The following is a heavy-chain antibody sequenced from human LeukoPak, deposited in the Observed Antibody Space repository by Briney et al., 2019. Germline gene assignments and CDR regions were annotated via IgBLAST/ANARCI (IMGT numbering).Heavy chain of an antibody. J-gene: IGHJ6*03. CDR2: IYYSGST. CDR1: GDSISSSSYY. Sequence: SETLSLTCTVSGDSISSSSYYWGWIRQPPGKGLEWIGNIYYSGSTYYNPSLKSRVTISVDTSKNQFSLKLSSVTAADTAVYYCARLSGYGLHYYYYMDVWGKGTTVTVSS. D-gene: IGHD5-12*01. CDR3: ARLSGYGLHYYYYMDV. V-gene: IGHV4-39*07.